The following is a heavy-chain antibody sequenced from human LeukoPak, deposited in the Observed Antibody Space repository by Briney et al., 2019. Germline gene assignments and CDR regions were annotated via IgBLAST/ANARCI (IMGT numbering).Heavy chain of an antibody. V-gene: IGHV3-21*04. J-gene: IGHJ4*02. CDR2: ISSSSSYI. CDR1: GFTFSSYS. D-gene: IGHD6-19*01. Sequence: PGGSLRLSCAASGFTFSSYSMNWVRQAPGKGLEWVSPISSSSSYIYYADSVKGRFTMSRDNAKNSLYLQMNSLRAEDTAVYYCATWPGGWYGEDSWGQGTLVTVSS. CDR3: ATWPGGWYGEDS.